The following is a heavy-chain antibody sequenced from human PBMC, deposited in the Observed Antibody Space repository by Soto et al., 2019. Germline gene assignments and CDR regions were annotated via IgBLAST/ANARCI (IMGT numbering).Heavy chain of an antibody. CDR2: ISGSGGST. V-gene: IGHV3-23*01. CDR3: EKGSKRAVAGYYFDY. D-gene: IGHD6-19*01. J-gene: IGHJ4*02. CDR1: GFTFSSYA. Sequence: PGLSLRLSCAASGFTFSSYAMSCVLQAPGKGLEWVSAISGSGGSTYYADSVKGRFTISRDNSKNTLYLQMNSLRAEDTAVYYCEKGSKRAVAGYYFDYWGQGTLVTVSS.